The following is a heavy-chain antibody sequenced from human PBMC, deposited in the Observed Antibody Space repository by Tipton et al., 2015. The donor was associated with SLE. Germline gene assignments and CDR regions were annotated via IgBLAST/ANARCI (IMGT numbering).Heavy chain of an antibody. D-gene: IGHD6-19*01. J-gene: IGHJ4*02. CDR2: IYHSGST. CDR1: GYSISSDYY. CDR3: ASWSPERTSGWSRFDY. Sequence: LRLSCTVSGYSISSDYYWGWIRQPPGKGLEWIGSIYHSGSTHYNPSLKSRVSISVDTSKNQFSLKLSSVTAADTAVYYCASWSPERTSGWSRFDYWGQGTLVTVSS. V-gene: IGHV4-38-2*02.